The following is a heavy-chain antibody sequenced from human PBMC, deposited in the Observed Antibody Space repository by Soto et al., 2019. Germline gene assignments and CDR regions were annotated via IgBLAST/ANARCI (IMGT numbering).Heavy chain of an antibody. Sequence: SETLSLTCAVYGGSFSGYYGSWIRQPPGKGLEWIGEINHSGSTNYNPSLKSRVTISVDTSKNQFSLKLSSVTAAGTAVYYCARGQWELPTYFDYWGQGTLVTVSS. CDR2: INHSGST. CDR1: GGSFSGYY. V-gene: IGHV4-34*01. D-gene: IGHD1-26*01. J-gene: IGHJ4*02. CDR3: ARGQWELPTYFDY.